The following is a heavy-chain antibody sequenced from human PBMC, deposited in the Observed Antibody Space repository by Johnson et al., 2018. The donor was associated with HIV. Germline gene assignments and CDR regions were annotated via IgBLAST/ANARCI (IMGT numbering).Heavy chain of an antibody. CDR1: GFNFDDYA. CDR2: IRWDGAIT. D-gene: IGHD3-10*01. J-gene: IGHJ3*02. CDR3: ARAEISGGSVGDFPFGI. Sequence: QLVESGGVVVQPGGSLRLSCAASGFNFDDYAMLWVRQAPGNGLEWVSLIRWDGAITSYVDSVKGRFTISRDNSRNSLYLQIKSLRVEDTALYYCARAEISGGSVGDFPFGIWGRGPMVTVSS. V-gene: IGHV3-43D*03.